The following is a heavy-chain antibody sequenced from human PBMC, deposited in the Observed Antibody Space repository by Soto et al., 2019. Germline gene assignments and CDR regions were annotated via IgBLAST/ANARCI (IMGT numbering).Heavy chain of an antibody. CDR2: ISGTGGDT. Sequence: PGESLRLSCAASGFTFSRYSISWVRQAPGKGLECVSSISGTGGDTFYADSVKGRFTISRDNSKNTLYLQMSSLRADDTALYYCAKDSALPYSGSYFDYWGQGALVTVSS. V-gene: IGHV3-23*01. CDR1: GFTFSRYS. D-gene: IGHD1-26*01. CDR3: AKDSALPYSGSYFDY. J-gene: IGHJ4*02.